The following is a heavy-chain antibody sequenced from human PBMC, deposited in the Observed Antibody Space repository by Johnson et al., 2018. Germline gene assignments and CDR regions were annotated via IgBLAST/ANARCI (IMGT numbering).Heavy chain of an antibody. J-gene: IGHJ3*02. CDR2: VWYDASKT. CDR1: GFTFSSYA. Sequence: HVQLVESGGGVVQPGRSLRLSCEASGFTFSSYALHWVRQAPGKGLEWVAVVWYDASKTYYADSVKGRFTISRDNSENTVYLQMNSLRVEDTAVYSGARDISYCGNGICSLNDAFDIWGRGPLVTVYS. CDR3: ARDISYCGNGICSLNDAFDI. D-gene: IGHD2-8*01. V-gene: IGHV3-33*01.